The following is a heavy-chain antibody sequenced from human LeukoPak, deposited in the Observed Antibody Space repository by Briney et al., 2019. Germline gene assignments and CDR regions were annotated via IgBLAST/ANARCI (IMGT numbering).Heavy chain of an antibody. Sequence: GGSLRLSCAASGFTFSRSSMNWVRQAPGKGLQYVSGISTNGVRTYYAESVKGRFTISRDNSKNTLYPQMSSLRAEDTAVYFCPLPTLGYWGQGALVTVSS. V-gene: IGHV3-64D*08. CDR3: PLPTLGY. J-gene: IGHJ4*02. CDR1: GFTFSRSS. CDR2: ISTNGVRT. D-gene: IGHD6-13*01.